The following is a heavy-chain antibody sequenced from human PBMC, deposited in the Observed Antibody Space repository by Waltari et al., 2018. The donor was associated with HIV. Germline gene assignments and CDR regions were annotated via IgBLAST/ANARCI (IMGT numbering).Heavy chain of an antibody. D-gene: IGHD2-2*01. J-gene: IGHJ3*01. CDR2: RKEDGSEK. CDR1: GFTLSSHW. Sequence: EVQLVESGGGLVQPGGSLRLSCAASGFTLSSHWMTWVRQAPGKGLGGVAKRKEDGSEKHYVDSVKGRFTISRDNAENSLFLQMNSLRADDTAVYYCARVGIVVVPAGTPNDAFDVWGQGTMVTVSS. V-gene: IGHV3-7*01. CDR3: ARVGIVVVPAGTPNDAFDV.